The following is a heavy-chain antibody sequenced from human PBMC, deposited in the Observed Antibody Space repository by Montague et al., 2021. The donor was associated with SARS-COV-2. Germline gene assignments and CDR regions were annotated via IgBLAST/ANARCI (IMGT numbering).Heavy chain of an antibody. CDR3: AREPYYYDSSGLNYYYYGMDV. V-gene: IGHV4-4*02. D-gene: IGHD3-22*01. Sequence: SETLSLTCAVSGGSISSSNWWSWVRQPPGKGLEWIGEIYHSGSTNYNPSLKGRVTISVDKSKNQFSLKLSSVTAADTAVYYYAREPYYYDSSGLNYYYYGMDVWGQGTTVTVSS. CDR1: GGSISSSNW. J-gene: IGHJ6*02. CDR2: IYHSGST.